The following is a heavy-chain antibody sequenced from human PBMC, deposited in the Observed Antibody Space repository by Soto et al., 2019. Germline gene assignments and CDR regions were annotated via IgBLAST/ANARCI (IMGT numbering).Heavy chain of an antibody. CDR1: GFTFSSYA. CDR3: AKDFTAYLSSWFHF. D-gene: IGHD6-13*01. CDR2: ISGSGCST. J-gene: IGHJ5*01. V-gene: IGHV3-23*01. Sequence: GGSLRLSCAASGFTFSSYAMSWVRQAPGKGLEWVSAISGSGCSTYYADSVKGRFTISRDNSKNTLYLHMNSLRAEDTAIYYCAKDFTAYLSSWFHFWGQGTLVTVSS.